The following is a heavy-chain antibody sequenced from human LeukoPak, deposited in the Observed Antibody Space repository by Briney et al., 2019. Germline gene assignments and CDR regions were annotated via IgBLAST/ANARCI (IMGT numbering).Heavy chain of an antibody. J-gene: IGHJ2*01. V-gene: IGHV4-4*07. CDR1: GGSISSYY. Sequence: SETLSLTCTVSGGSISSYYWSWIRQPAGKGLEWIGRIYTSGSTNYNPSLKSRVTMSVDTSKNQFSLKLSSVTAADTAVYYCASTSQEDYYYDSSGYYYVGWYFDLWGRGTLVTVSS. CDR2: IYTSGST. D-gene: IGHD3-22*01. CDR3: ASTSQEDYYYDSSGYYYVGWYFDL.